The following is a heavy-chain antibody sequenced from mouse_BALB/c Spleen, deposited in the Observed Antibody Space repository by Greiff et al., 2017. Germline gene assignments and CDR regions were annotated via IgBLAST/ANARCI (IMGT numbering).Heavy chain of an antibody. Sequence: EVKLVESGGGLVKPGGSLKLSCAASGFTFSDYYMYWVRQTPEKRLVWVATISDGGSYTYYPDSVKGRFTISRDNAKNNLYLQMSSLKSEDTAMYYCARADYYAMDYWGQGTSVTVSS. CDR1: GFTFSDYY. V-gene: IGHV5-4*02. CDR2: ISDGGSYT. CDR3: ARADYYAMDY. J-gene: IGHJ4*01.